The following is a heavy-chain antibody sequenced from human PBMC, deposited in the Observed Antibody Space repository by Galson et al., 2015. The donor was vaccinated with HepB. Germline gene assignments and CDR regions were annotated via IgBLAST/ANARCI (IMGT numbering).Heavy chain of an antibody. CDR3: ASPLLYYGGDKSDAFDI. V-gene: IGHV5-51*03. CDR1: GYSFTSYW. CDR2: IYPGDSDT. J-gene: IGHJ3*02. Sequence: QSGAEVKKPGESLKISCKGSGYSFTSYWIGWVRQMPGKGLEWMGIIYPGDSDTRYSPSFQGQVTISADKSISTAYLQWSSLKASDTAMYYCASPLLYYGGDKSDAFDIWGQGTMVTVSS. D-gene: IGHD4-23*01.